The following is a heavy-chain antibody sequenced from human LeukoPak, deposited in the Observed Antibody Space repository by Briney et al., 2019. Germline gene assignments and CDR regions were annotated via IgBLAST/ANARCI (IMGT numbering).Heavy chain of an antibody. CDR3: AKVRRETEMFTDGDFNS. CDR1: GFTFSNHA. CDR2: LSGRGDSK. D-gene: IGHD5-24*01. Sequence: GGSLRLSCAASGFTFSNHAMSWVRQSPGKGLEWVSGLSGRGDSKYYSDAVNGRFSISRDNSRNTLFLQLNRLRPEDTAVYFCAKVRRETEMFTDGDFNSWGQGTLVTVSS. V-gene: IGHV3-23*01. J-gene: IGHJ5*02.